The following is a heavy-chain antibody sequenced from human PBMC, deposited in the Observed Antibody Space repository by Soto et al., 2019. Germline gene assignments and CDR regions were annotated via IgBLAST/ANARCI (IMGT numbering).Heavy chain of an antibody. V-gene: IGHV1-46*01. D-gene: IGHD2-2*01. J-gene: IGHJ6*02. CDR2: INPSGGST. CDR1: GYTFTSYY. CDR3: AREYCSSTSCLYGMDV. Sequence: ASVKVSCKASGYTFTSYYIHWVRQAPGQGLEWMGIINPSGGSTSYAQKFQGRVTMTRDTSTSTVYMELSSLRSEDTAVYYCAREYCSSTSCLYGMDVWGQGTTVTVSS.